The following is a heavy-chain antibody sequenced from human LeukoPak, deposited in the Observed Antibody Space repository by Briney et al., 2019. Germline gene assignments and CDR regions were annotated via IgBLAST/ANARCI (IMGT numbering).Heavy chain of an antibody. CDR3: ARSPAYGDYPVWFQTDAFDI. CDR2: IYYSGST. V-gene: IGHV4-59*01. D-gene: IGHD4-17*01. J-gene: IGHJ3*02. CDR1: GGSISSYY. Sequence: SETLSLTCTVSGGSISSYYWSWIRQPPGKGLEWIGYIYYSGSTNFNPSLKSRVTISVDTSKDQFSLKLSSVTAADTAVYYCARSPAYGDYPVWFQTDAFDIWGQGTMVTVSS.